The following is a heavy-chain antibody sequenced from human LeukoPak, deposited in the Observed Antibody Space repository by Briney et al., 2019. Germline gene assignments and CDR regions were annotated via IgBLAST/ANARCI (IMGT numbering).Heavy chain of an antibody. J-gene: IGHJ4*02. Sequence: GGSLRLSWAASGFNVSGNYMSWVRQAPGKGLGWVSAIYGDGKTFYADSVKGRFTISRDNSKNTLHLQMNSLRAEDTAVYYCAKGATYNWNDGGVVDYWGQGTLVTVSS. D-gene: IGHD1-1*01. CDR1: GFNVSGNY. CDR2: IYGDGKT. V-gene: IGHV3-66*01. CDR3: AKGATYNWNDGGVVDY.